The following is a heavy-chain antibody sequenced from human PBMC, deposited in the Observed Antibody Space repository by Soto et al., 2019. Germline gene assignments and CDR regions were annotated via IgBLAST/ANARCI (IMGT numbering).Heavy chain of an antibody. CDR2: ISSSSSYI. CDR1: GFTFSSYS. D-gene: IGHD3-3*01. V-gene: IGHV3-21*01. CDR3: ARDGGLEIFGVVIGPSYYGMDV. J-gene: IGHJ6*02. Sequence: EVQLVESGGGLVKPGGSLRLSCAASGFTFSSYSMNWVRQAPGKGLEWVSSISSSSSYIYYADSVKGRFTISRDNAKNSLYLQMNSLRAEDTAVYYCARDGGLEIFGVVIGPSYYGMDVWGQGTTVTVSS.